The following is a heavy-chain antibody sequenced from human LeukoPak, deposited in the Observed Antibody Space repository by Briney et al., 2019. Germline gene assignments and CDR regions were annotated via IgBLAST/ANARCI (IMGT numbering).Heavy chain of an antibody. J-gene: IGHJ6*02. Sequence: GGSLRLSCAASGFTFSSYGMHWVRQAPGKGLEWVAVISYDGSNKYYADSVKGRLTISRDNSKNTLYLQMNSLRAEDTAVYYYAKDHDYSSGWYPPSYYYYGMDVWGQGTTVTVSS. CDR1: GFTFSSYG. CDR2: ISYDGSNK. D-gene: IGHD6-19*01. V-gene: IGHV3-30*18. CDR3: AKDHDYSSGWYPPSYYYYGMDV.